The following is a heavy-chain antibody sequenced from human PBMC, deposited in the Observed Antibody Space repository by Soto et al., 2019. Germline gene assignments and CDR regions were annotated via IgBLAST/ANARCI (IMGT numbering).Heavy chain of an antibody. CDR1: GFTFSSYA. V-gene: IGHV3-30-3*01. CDR3: ARDIRWELGYYYYGMDV. J-gene: IGHJ6*02. Sequence: QVQLVESGGGVVQPGRSLRLSCAASGFTFSSYAMHWVRQAPGKGLEWVAVISYDGSNKYYADSVKGRFTISRDNPKNTLYLQMNSLRAEDTAVYYCARDIRWELGYYYYGMDVWGQGTTVTVSS. CDR2: ISYDGSNK. D-gene: IGHD1-26*01.